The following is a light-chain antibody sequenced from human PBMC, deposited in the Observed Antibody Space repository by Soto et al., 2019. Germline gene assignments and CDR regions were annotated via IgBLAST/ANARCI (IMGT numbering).Light chain of an antibody. J-gene: IGKJ2*01. Sequence: EIVLTQSPGTLSLSPGARATLSCRASHIIISSSLAWYQQIPGQPPRLLIYDVSSRAPGIPDRFSGSGSGTDFTLTISRLEPDDFAVYYCQLFDTSGDTFGQGTKLEIE. CDR3: QLFDTSGDT. V-gene: IGKV3-20*01. CDR2: DVS. CDR1: HIIISSS.